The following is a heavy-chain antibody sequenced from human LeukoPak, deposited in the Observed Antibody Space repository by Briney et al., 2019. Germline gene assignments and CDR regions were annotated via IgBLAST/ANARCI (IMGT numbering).Heavy chain of an antibody. CDR2: IYTSGST. Sequence: PSETLSLTCTVSGGSISSGSYYWSWIRQPAGKGLEWIGRIYTSGSTNYNPSLKSRVTISVDTSKNQFSLKLSSVTAADTAVYYCARVGAQGPGHHMDVWGKGTTVTVSS. D-gene: IGHD1-26*01. CDR1: GGSISSGSYY. J-gene: IGHJ6*03. V-gene: IGHV4-61*02. CDR3: ARVGAQGPGHHMDV.